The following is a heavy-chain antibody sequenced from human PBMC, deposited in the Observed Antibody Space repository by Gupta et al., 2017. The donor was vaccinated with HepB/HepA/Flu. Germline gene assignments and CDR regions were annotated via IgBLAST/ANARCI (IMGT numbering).Heavy chain of an antibody. Sequence: EVHLVESGAKLVQPGGSLRLSCSASGFSFSDQWMNWVRQAPGKGLEWVANLKGDGTQENYAESVKGRFSVSRDNAKKSLYLQLNSLRVEDTAVYYCANRRAEYWGQGTLVTVSS. J-gene: IGHJ4*02. V-gene: IGHV3-7*01. CDR2: LKGDGTQE. CDR3: ANRRAEY. CDR1: GFSFSDQW.